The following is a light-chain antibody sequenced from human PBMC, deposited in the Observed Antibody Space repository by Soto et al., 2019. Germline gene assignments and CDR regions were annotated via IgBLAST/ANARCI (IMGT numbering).Light chain of an antibody. CDR1: QSISSW. CDR3: QQYNSYSRT. V-gene: IGKV1-5*01. CDR2: DAS. J-gene: IGKJ1*01. Sequence: DIQMTQSPSTLSGSVGDRVTITCRASQSISSWLAWYQQKPGKAPKLLIYDASSLESGVQSRFSGSGSGTEFTLTIRSLQPDDFATYYCQQYNSYSRTFGQGTKVDI.